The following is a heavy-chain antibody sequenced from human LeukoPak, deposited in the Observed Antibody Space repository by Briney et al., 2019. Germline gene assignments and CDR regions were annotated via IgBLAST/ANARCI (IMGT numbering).Heavy chain of an antibody. Sequence: SETLSLTCTVSGGSISSSSYNWGWIRQPPGKGLEWIGSIYYSGSTYYNPSLKSRVTISVDTSKNQFSLKLSSVTAADTAVYYCASDCGGDCYGSAFDIWGQGTMVTVPS. CDR2: IYYSGST. V-gene: IGHV4-39*01. J-gene: IGHJ3*02. D-gene: IGHD2-21*02. CDR1: GGSISSSSYN. CDR3: ASDCGGDCYGSAFDI.